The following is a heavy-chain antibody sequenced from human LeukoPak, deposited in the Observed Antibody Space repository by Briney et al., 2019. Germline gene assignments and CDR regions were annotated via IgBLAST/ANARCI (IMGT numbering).Heavy chain of an antibody. Sequence: GRSLRLSCAASGFTFSSYTMHWVRQAPGKGLEWVAVISYDGSNKYYADSVKGRFTISRDNSKNTLYLQMNSLRAEDTAVYYGARGIDYWGQGTLVTVS. CDR3: ARGIDY. CDR1: GFTFSSYT. V-gene: IGHV3-30*04. J-gene: IGHJ4*02. CDR2: ISYDGSNK.